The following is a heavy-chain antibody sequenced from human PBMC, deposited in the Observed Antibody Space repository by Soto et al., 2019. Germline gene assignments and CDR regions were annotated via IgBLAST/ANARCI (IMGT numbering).Heavy chain of an antibody. V-gene: IGHV4-4*07. J-gene: IGHJ6*02. CDR3: ARDREAGYNFYYGMDV. CDR2: IYTSASI. Sequence: SETLSLTCSVSGADINTYSWTWIRQPAGKGLEWIGRIYTSASINYNPSLRGRVTLSVDTSTNQVSLKLASVTAADTAVYYCARDREAGYNFYYGMDVRGQGTTVTVSS. D-gene: IGHD6-19*01. CDR1: GADINTYS.